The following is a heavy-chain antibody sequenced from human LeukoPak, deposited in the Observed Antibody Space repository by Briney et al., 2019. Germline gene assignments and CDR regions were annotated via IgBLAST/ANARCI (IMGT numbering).Heavy chain of an antibody. CDR1: GGSISSYY. CDR2: IYYSGST. CDR3: ARQAYGSGSYYDY. V-gene: IGHV4-59*01. D-gene: IGHD3-10*01. Sequence: SETLSLTCTVSGGSISSYYWSWIRQPPGKGLEWIGYIYYSGSTNYNPSLKSQVTISVDTSKNQFSLKLSSVTAADTAVYYCARQAYGSGSYYDYWGQGTLVTVS. J-gene: IGHJ4*02.